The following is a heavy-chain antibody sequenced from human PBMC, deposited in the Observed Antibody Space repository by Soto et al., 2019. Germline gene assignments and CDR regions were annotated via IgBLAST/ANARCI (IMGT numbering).Heavy chain of an antibody. J-gene: IGHJ6*02. CDR3: TRVLGYTFEPGKTRYYAMDV. Sequence: QVQLVQSGAEVKKPGSSVTVSCKTSGGTFSKVAITGVGQALGQGLEGRVWVIPVLGSPFYAQKFQGRIRITADESTSTAFMDLSSLRSEDTAVYYCTRVLGYTFEPGKTRYYAMDVWGQGTTVSVSS. CDR1: GGTFSKVA. V-gene: IGHV1-69*01. D-gene: IGHD5-18*01. CDR2: VIPVLGSP.